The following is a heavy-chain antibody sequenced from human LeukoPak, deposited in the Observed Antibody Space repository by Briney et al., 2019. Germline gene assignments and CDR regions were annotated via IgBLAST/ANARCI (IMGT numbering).Heavy chain of an antibody. CDR2: IYYSGST. J-gene: IGHJ4*02. Sequence: SETLSLTCTVSGGSISSSSYYWGWIRQPPGKGLEWIGSIYYSGSTYYNPSLKSRVTISVDTSKNQFSLKLSSVTAADTAVYYCARSRGSGSYYGDFDYWGQGTLVTVSS. CDR3: ARSRGSGSYYGDFDY. CDR1: GGSISSSSYY. D-gene: IGHD3-10*01. V-gene: IGHV4-39*07.